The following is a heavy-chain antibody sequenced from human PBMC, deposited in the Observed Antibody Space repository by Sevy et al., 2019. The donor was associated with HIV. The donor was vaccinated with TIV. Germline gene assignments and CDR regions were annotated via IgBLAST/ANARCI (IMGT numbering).Heavy chain of an antibody. CDR3: ARGPDSGGDSDEGIYYAMDV. J-gene: IGHJ6*02. V-gene: IGHV3-48*02. CDR1: GFSFSRYS. D-gene: IGHD6-19*01. CDR2: ISSSRGTI. Sequence: GGSLRLSCVASGFSFSRYSMNWVRRAPGKGLVWVSYISSSRGTIYYADPVKGRFTISRDNAKNSLYLQMNSLRNEDTAVYYCARGPDSGGDSDEGIYYAMDVWGQGTTVTVSS.